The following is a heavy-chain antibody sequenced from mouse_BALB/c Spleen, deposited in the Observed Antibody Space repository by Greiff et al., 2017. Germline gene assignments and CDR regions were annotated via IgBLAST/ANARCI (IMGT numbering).Heavy chain of an antibody. CDR3: ARGAAYYAMDY. Sequence: QVQLKESGPELVKPGASVKISCKASGYAFSSSWLNWVKQRPGQGLGWIGRIYPGDGDTNYNGKFKGKATLTADKSSSTAYMQLSSLTSVDSAVYFCARGAAYYAMDYWGQGTSVTVSS. V-gene: IGHV1-82*01. CDR1: GYAFSSSW. J-gene: IGHJ4*01. CDR2: IYPGDGDT.